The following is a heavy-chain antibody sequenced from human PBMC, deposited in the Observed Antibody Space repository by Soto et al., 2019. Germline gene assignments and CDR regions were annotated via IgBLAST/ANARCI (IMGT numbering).Heavy chain of an antibody. J-gene: IGHJ4*02. CDR3: AKGERWEPIDY. Sequence: QVQVVESGGGVVQPGRSLRLSCAASGFIFRDYGMHWVRQAPGKGLEWVAVIWYDGSNKYYADSVKGRFTISRDNSKNTLYLQMNSLRAEDTAVYYCAKGERWEPIDYWGQGTLVTVSS. D-gene: IGHD1-26*01. CDR1: GFIFRDYG. V-gene: IGHV3-33*06. CDR2: IWYDGSNK.